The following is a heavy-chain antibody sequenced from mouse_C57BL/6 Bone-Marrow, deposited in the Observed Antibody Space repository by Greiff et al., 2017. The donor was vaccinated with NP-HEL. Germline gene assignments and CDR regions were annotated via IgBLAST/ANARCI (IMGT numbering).Heavy chain of an antibody. D-gene: IGHD2-5*01. Sequence: EVKVVESGGDLVKPGGSLKLSCAASGFTFSSYGMSWVRQTPDKRLEWVATISSGGSYTYYPDSVKGRFTISRDNAKNTLYMQMSSLKSEDTARYNCARPPDSNWGFAYWGQGTLVTVSA. CDR3: ARPPDSNWGFAY. V-gene: IGHV5-6*01. CDR1: GFTFSSYG. J-gene: IGHJ3*01. CDR2: ISSGGSYT.